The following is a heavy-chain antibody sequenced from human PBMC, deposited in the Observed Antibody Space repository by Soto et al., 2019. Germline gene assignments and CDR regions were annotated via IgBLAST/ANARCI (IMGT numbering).Heavy chain of an antibody. CDR2: IWYDGSKE. CDR1: GFTFSGYG. J-gene: IGHJ4*01. D-gene: IGHD3-22*01. V-gene: IGHV3-33*01. Sequence: GGSLRLSCAASGFTFSGYGFHWVRQAPGKGLEWVAVIWYDGSKEYYADSVKGRFAISRDDSKNIVYLQMNSLKTEDTGIYYCTTDSYSTMVVVRFDYWGHGTPVTVSS. CDR3: TTDSYSTMVVVRFDY.